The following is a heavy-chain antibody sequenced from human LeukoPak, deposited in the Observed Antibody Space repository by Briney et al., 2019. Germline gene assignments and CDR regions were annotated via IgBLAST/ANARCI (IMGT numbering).Heavy chain of an antibody. D-gene: IGHD3-22*01. CDR3: ARDYYDSSGYFDGLNY. Sequence: QPGXSLRLSCAASGFTFSSYWMHWVRQAPGKGLVWVSRINSDGSTTSYADSVKGRFTISRDNAKNTLYLQMNSLRAEDTAVYYCARDYYDSSGYFDGLNYWGQGTLVTVSS. CDR1: GFTFSSYW. V-gene: IGHV3-74*01. J-gene: IGHJ4*02. CDR2: INSDGSTT.